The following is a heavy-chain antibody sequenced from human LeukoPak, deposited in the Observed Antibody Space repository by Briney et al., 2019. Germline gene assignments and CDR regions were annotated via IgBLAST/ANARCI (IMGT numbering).Heavy chain of an antibody. J-gene: IGHJ4*02. CDR2: IYYSGST. CDR3: ARRSNGLLWFGELF. CDR1: GGSISSSSYY. Sequence: SETLSLTCTVSGGSISSSSYYWGWIRQPPGKGLEWIGSIYYSGSTYYNPSLKSRVTISVDTSKNQFSLKLSSVTAADTAVYYCARRSNGLLWFGELFWGQGTLVTVSS. D-gene: IGHD3-10*01. V-gene: IGHV4-39*01.